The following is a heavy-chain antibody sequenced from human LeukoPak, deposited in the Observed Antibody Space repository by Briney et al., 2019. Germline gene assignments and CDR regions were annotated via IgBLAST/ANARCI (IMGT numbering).Heavy chain of an antibody. CDR1: GYTFTGYY. V-gene: IGHV1-2*02. CDR3: ARGGYSYGKYFQH. J-gene: IGHJ1*01. D-gene: IGHD5-18*01. Sequence: ASVKVSCKASGYTFTGYYTHWVRQAPGQGLEWMGWINPNSGGTNYAQKFQGRVTMTRDTSISTAYMELSRLRSDDTAVYYCARGGYSYGKYFQHWGQGTLVTVSS. CDR2: INPNSGGT.